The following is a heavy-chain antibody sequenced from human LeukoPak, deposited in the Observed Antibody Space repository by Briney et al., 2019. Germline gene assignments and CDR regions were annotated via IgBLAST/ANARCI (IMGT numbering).Heavy chain of an antibody. CDR3: AKGGGLGYCSSTSCHTPCEH. Sequence: GGSLRLSCAASGFTFSSYAMSWVRQAPGKGLEWVSAISGSGGSTYYADSVKGRFTISRDNSKNTLYLQMNSLRAKDTAVYYCAKGGGLGYCSSTSCHTPCEHWGQGTLVTVSS. J-gene: IGHJ1*01. CDR1: GFTFSSYA. V-gene: IGHV3-23*01. CDR2: ISGSGGST. D-gene: IGHD2-2*02.